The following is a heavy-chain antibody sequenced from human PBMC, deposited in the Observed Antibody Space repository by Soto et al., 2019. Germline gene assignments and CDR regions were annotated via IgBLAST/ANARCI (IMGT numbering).Heavy chain of an antibody. Sequence: SVKVSCKASGYTFTGYYMHWGRRAPGQGLEWMGWINPNSGGTNYAQKFQGRVTMTRDTSISTAYMELSRLRSDDTAVYYCATFDYGDTLIDYWGQGTLVTAPQ. V-gene: IGHV1-2*02. CDR3: ATFDYGDTLIDY. D-gene: IGHD4-17*01. J-gene: IGHJ4*02. CDR1: GYTFTGYY. CDR2: INPNSGGT.